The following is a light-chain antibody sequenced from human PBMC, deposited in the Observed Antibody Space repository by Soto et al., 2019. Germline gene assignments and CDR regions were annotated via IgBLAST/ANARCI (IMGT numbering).Light chain of an antibody. J-gene: IGKJ1*01. Sequence: EIVLTQSPGTLSLSPGERATLSCRASQSVRNNYLAWYQQRPGQAPRLLIYGASSRATGIPDRFSGSGSGAEFILTISRLEPEDFAVYYLQQYGSSPRTFGQGTKVEIK. CDR1: QSVRNNY. V-gene: IGKV3-20*01. CDR3: QQYGSSPRT. CDR2: GAS.